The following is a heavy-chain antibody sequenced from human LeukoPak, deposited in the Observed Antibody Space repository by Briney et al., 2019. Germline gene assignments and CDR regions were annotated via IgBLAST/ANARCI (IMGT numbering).Heavy chain of an antibody. D-gene: IGHD3-10*01. J-gene: IGHJ4*02. Sequence: GGFLRLSCAASGFTFSSYWMHWVRQAPGKGLVWVSRINSDGSITSYADSVKGRFTISRDDAKNTLYLQMNSLRAEDTAVYYCAGGPGSGSYYMHYRGQGTLVPVSS. CDR2: INSDGSIT. V-gene: IGHV3-74*01. CDR1: GFTFSSYW. CDR3: AGGPGSGSYYMHY.